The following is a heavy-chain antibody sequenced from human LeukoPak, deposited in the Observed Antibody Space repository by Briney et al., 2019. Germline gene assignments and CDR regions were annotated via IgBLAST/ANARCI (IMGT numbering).Heavy chain of an antibody. CDR1: GYTFTTYN. V-gene: IGHV1-18*01. CDR3: ASLKNYYDSSGYLVTDAFDI. Sequence: ASVKVSFQASGYTFTTYNINWVRPAPGQGLEWMGWISGYNGNINYAQKLQGRVTMTTDTSTSTAYMELRSLKSDDTAVYYCASLKNYYDSSGYLVTDAFDIWGQGTMVTVSS. D-gene: IGHD3-22*01. J-gene: IGHJ3*02. CDR2: ISGYNGNI.